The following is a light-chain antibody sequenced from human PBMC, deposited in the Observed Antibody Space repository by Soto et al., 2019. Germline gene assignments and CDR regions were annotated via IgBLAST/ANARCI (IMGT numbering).Light chain of an antibody. CDR2: DAS. J-gene: IGKJ4*01. Sequence: EIVLTQSPATLSLSPGERATLSCRASQSVSSYLAWYQQRPGQAPRLLIYDASNGATGIPARFSGSGSGTDFTLTISSLEPEDFAVYYWQQSCDWPLTFGGGTKVEIK. CDR1: QSVSSY. CDR3: QQSCDWPLT. V-gene: IGKV3-11*01.